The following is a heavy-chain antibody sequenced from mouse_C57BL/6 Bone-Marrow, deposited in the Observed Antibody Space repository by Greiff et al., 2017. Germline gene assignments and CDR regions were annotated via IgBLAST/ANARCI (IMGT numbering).Heavy chain of an antibody. CDR1: GYTFTSYG. J-gene: IGHJ2*01. Sequence: VQLQQSGAELVRPGSSVKMSCKTSGYTFTSYGINWVKQRPGQGLEWIGYIYIGNGYTEYNEKFKGKATLTSDTSSSSAYMQLSSLTSEDSAIYFCAVIYYYGSRWYSFYYWGQGTTLTVSS. D-gene: IGHD1-1*01. V-gene: IGHV1-58*01. CDR2: IYIGNGYT. CDR3: AVIYYYGSRWYSFYY.